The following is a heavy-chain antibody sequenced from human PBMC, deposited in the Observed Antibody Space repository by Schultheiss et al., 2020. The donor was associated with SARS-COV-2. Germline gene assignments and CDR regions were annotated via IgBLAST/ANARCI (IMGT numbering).Heavy chain of an antibody. J-gene: IGHJ4*02. CDR2: INHSGST. V-gene: IGHV4-34*01. D-gene: IGHD6-13*01. CDR1: GGSFSGYY. CDR3: ARLPPGYSSSWYFDY. Sequence: SQTLSLTCAVYGGSFSGYYWSWIRQPPGKGLEWIGEINHSGSTNYNPSLKSRVTISVDTSKNQFSLKLSSVTAADTAVYYCARLPPGYSSSWYFDYWGQGTLVTVSS.